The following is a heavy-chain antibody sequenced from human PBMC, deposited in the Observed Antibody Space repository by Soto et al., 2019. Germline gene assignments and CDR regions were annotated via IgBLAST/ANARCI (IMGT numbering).Heavy chain of an antibody. CDR3: XXXXXXXXXXXXWFDP. J-gene: IGHJ5*02. V-gene: IGHV1-18*01. CDR2: ISGYNGNT. CDR1: GYTFTSYG. Sequence: QVQLVQSGAEVKKPGASVKVSCKSSGYTFTSYGISWVRQAPGQGLEWMGWISGYNGNTNYAQKLQGRVTMTTDTXXXXXXXXXXXXXXXXXXXXXXXXXXXXXXXXXXWFDPWGQGTLVTVSS.